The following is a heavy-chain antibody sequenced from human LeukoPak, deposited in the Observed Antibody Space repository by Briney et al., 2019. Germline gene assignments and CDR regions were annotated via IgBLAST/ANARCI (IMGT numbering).Heavy chain of an antibody. V-gene: IGHV4-59*01. CDR2: IYYSGST. D-gene: IGHD3-22*01. J-gene: IGHJ3*02. CDR1: DGSISSYY. Sequence: SETLSLTCTVSDGSISSYYWSWIRQPPGKGLEWIGYIYYSGSTNYNPSLKSRVTISVDTSKNQFSLKLSSVTAADTAVYYCAREVYDSSGNGFDIWGQGTMVTVSS. CDR3: AREVYDSSGNGFDI.